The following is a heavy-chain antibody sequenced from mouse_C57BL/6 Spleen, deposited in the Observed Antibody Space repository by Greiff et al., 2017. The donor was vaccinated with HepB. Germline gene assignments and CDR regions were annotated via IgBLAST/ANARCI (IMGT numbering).Heavy chain of an antibody. CDR1: GFTFSSYG. D-gene: IGHD1-1*01. Sequence: EVKLVESGGDLVKPGGSLKLSCAASGFTFSSYGMSWVRQTPDKRLEWVATISSGGSYTYYPDSVKGRFTISRDNATNTLYLQMSSLKSEDTAMFYCASPITTVVADYYAMDYWGQGTSVTVSS. CDR3: ASPITTVVADYYAMDY. CDR2: ISSGGSYT. J-gene: IGHJ4*01. V-gene: IGHV5-6*02.